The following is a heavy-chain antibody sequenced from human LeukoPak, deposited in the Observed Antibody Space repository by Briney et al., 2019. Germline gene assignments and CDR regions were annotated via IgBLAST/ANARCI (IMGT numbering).Heavy chain of an antibody. J-gene: IGHJ3*02. Sequence: ASVKVSCKASGYTFTKYYIHWVRQAPGQGLEWMGIINPSAGSTNYAQKFQGRVTLTRDTSTSTVYMNVSNLRSEDTAVYYCARESLGSYKTVVIVARGHDAFDMWGQGTMVTVSS. V-gene: IGHV1-46*01. D-gene: IGHD3-22*01. CDR1: GYTFTKYY. CDR3: ARESLGSYKTVVIVARGHDAFDM. CDR2: INPSAGST.